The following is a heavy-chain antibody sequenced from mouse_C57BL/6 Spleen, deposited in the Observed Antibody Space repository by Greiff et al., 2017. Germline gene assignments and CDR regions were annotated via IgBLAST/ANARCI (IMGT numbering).Heavy chain of an antibody. CDR2: ISSGGSYT. CDR1: GFTFSSYG. Sequence: EVKLMESGGDLVKPGGSLKISCAASGFTFSSYGMSWVRQTPDKRLEWVATISSGGSYTYYPDSVKGRFTISRDNAKNTLYLQMSSLKSEDTAMYYCARGSREGHYYAMDYWGQGTSVTVSS. V-gene: IGHV5-6*02. D-gene: IGHD1-1*01. J-gene: IGHJ4*01. CDR3: ARGSREGHYYAMDY.